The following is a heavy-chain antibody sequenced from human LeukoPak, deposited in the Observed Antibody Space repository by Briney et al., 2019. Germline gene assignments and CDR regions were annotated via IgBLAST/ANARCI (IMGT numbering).Heavy chain of an antibody. CDR1: GFTFSSYG. CDR2: ISYDGSNK. V-gene: IGHV3-30*18. CDR3: AKDDYFDY. J-gene: IGHJ4*02. Sequence: GGSLRLSCAASGFTFSSYGIHWVRQAPGKGLEWVAVISYDGSNKYYADSVKGRFTISRDNSKNTLYLQMNSLRAEDTAVYYCAKDDYFDYWGQGTLVTVSS.